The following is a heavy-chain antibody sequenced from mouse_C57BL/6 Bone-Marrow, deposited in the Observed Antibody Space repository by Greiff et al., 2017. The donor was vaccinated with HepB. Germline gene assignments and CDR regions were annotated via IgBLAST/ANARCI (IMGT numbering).Heavy chain of an antibody. J-gene: IGHJ2*01. D-gene: IGHD1-1*01. CDR2: IYPGDGDT. CDR3: AREGFYYYGSSPLDY. V-gene: IGHV1-80*01. Sequence: QVQLQQSGAELVKPGASVKISCKASGYAFSSYWMNWVKQRPGTGLEWIGQIYPGDGDTNYNGKFKGKAKLTADKSASTAYMQRSSLTSEDSAVYFCAREGFYYYGSSPLDYWGQGTTLTVSS. CDR1: GYAFSSYW.